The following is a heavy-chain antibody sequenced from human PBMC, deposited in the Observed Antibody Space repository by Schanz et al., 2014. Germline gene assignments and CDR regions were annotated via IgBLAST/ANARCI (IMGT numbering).Heavy chain of an antibody. CDR1: RYTFNTYG. V-gene: IGHV1-18*01. J-gene: IGHJ2*01. CDR2: ISAYNGNT. D-gene: IGHD3-16*01. CDR3: VRVPSRDVSFDL. Sequence: GPGVKEPGASVKVSCEASRYTFNTYGLNWVRQAPGQGLEWMGWISAYNGNTNYAQKLQGRVTMTTDTSTSTAYMDLRSLRSDDTAHYYCVRVPSRDVSFDLWGRGTLVTVSS.